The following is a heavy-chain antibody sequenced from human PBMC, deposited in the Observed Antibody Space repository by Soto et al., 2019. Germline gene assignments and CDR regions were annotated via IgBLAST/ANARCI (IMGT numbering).Heavy chain of an antibody. CDR2: ISYDGSST. J-gene: IGHJ6*02. CDR3: ARPGSGYDILTGRYFCYFHTIDV. Sequence: GGSLRLSCAASGFLFNTYAMHWVRQAPGKGLEWVAVISYDGSSTNYADSVKGRFTISRDNSKNTLYLQMNSLTTDDTAVYYCARPGSGYDILTGRYFCYFHTIDVWGQRTTVTVSS. D-gene: IGHD3-9*01. CDR1: GFLFNTYA. V-gene: IGHV3-30*04.